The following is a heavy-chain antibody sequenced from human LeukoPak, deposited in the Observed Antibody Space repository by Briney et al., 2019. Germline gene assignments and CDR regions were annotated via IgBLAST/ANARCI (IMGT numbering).Heavy chain of an antibody. J-gene: IGHJ4*02. CDR3: ARGLRLGELSVPYYFDY. Sequence: SQTLSLTCAISGDSVSSNSAAWNWIRQSPSRGLEWLGRTYYRSKWYNDYAVSVKSRITINPDTSKNQFSLQLNSVTPEDTAVYYCARGLRLGELSVPYYFDYWGQGTLVTVSP. CDR2: TYYRSKWYN. D-gene: IGHD3-16*02. V-gene: IGHV6-1*01. CDR1: GDSVSSNSAA.